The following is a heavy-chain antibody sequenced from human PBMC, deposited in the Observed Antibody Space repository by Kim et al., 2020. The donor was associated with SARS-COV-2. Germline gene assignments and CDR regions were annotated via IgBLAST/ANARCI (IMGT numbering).Heavy chain of an antibody. D-gene: IGHD2-15*01. CDR2: GST. V-gene: IGHV4-39*07. CDR3: ARGTVVSDY. J-gene: IGHJ4*02. Sequence: GSTYYNPSLKSRVTISVDTSKNQFSLKLSSVTAADTAVYYCARGTVVSDYWGQGTLVTVSS.